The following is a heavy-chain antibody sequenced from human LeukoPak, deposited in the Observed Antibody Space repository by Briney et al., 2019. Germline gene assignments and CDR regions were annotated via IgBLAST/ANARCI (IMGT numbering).Heavy chain of an antibody. J-gene: IGHJ5*02. V-gene: IGHV1-3*01. Sequence: GASVKVSCKASEYTFTSYAMHWMRQAPGQRLEWMGWINAGNANTKYSQKFQGRITITRDTSASTAYMELSSLRSEDTAVYYCARGPHITMVRGPVGNWFDPWGQGTLVTVSS. CDR2: INAGNANT. CDR3: ARGPHITMVRGPVGNWFDP. CDR1: EYTFTSYA. D-gene: IGHD3-10*01.